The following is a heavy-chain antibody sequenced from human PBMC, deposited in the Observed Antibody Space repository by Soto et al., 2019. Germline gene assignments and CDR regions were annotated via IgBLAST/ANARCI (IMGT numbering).Heavy chain of an antibody. V-gene: IGHV1-69*13. CDR2: IIPIFGTA. CDR3: ARVKSVANRFYYYYGMDV. Sequence: SVKVSCKASGGTFSSYAISWVRQAPGQGLEWMGGIIPIFGTANYAQKFQGRVTITADESTSTAYMELSSLRSEDTAVHYCARVKSVANRFYYYYGMDVWGQGTTVTVSS. J-gene: IGHJ6*02. D-gene: IGHD6-19*01. CDR1: GGTFSSYA.